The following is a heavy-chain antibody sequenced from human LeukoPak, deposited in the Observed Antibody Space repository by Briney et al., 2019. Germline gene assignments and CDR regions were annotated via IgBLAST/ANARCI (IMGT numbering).Heavy chain of an antibody. CDR2: IYYSGST. J-gene: IGHJ4*02. CDR1: GGSISSYY. D-gene: IGHD4/OR15-4a*01. Sequence: SETLSLTCTVSGGSISSYYWSWIRQPPGKGLEYIAYIYYSGSTNYNPSLNSRVTTSVDTSKNQFSLKLSSETAADTAVYYCASILYGANGFDYWGQGTLVTVSS. CDR3: ASILYGANGFDY. V-gene: IGHV4-59*01.